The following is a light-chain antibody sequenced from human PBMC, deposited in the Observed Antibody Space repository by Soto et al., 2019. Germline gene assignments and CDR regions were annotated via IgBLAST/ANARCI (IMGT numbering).Light chain of an antibody. CDR3: QQTYSTPRT. J-gene: IGKJ1*01. V-gene: IGKV1-39*01. CDR1: QTISNY. Sequence: DIQMTQSPSSLSASVGDRVTITCRAGQTISNYLNWFQQKPGKAPKLLIYEASNLQSGVPSRFSGSGSGTDFTLTIRSLQPEDFATYYCQQTYSTPRTFGQGTKVAIK. CDR2: EAS.